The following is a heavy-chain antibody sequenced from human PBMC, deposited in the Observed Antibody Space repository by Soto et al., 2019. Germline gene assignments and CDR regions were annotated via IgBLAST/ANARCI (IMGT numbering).Heavy chain of an antibody. CDR1: GGSISSYY. D-gene: IGHD3-10*01. CDR3: ARYGSGSSVWFDP. CDR2: IYYSGST. J-gene: IGHJ5*02. V-gene: IGHV4-59*01. Sequence: LSLTCTVSGGSISSYYWSWVRQPPGKGLEWIGYIYYSGSTIYNPSLKSRVTISVDTSKNQFSLKLSSVTAADTAVYYCARYGSGSSVWFDPWGQGTLVTVSS.